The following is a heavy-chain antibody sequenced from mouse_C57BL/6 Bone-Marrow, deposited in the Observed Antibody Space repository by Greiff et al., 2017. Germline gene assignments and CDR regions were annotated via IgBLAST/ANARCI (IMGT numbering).Heavy chain of an antibody. CDR1: GYTFTDYN. CDR3: ARGFYDSNYAIAY. Sequence: VQLQQSGPELVKPGASVKIPCKASGYTFTDYNMDWVKQSHGQSLEWIGDINPNNGGTIYNQKFKGKATLTVDKSSSTASLEIRSLTSEDTAVYYCARGFYDSNYAIAYWGQGTSVTVSS. V-gene: IGHV1-18*01. D-gene: IGHD2-5*01. J-gene: IGHJ4*01. CDR2: INPNNGGT.